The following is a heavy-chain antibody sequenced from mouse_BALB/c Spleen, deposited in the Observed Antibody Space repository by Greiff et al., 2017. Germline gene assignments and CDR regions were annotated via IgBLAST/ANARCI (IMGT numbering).Heavy chain of an antibody. CDR3: KGRAMDY. CDR2: IDPENGDT. Sequence: EVQLQQSGAELVRSGASVKLSCTASGFNIKDYYMHWVKQRPEQGLEWIGWIDPENGDTEYAPKFQGKATMTADTSSNTAYLQLSSLTSEDTAVYYCKGRAMDYWGQGTSVTVSS. J-gene: IGHJ4*01. V-gene: IGHV14-4*02. CDR1: GFNIKDYY.